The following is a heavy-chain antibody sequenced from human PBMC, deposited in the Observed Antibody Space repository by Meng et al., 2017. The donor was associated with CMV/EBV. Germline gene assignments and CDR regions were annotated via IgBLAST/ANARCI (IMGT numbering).Heavy chain of an antibody. Sequence: SVKVSCKASGYTFTSYGISWVRQAPGQGLEWMGWISAYNGNTNYAQKLQGRVTMTTDTSTSTAYMELRSLRSDDTAVYYCARAYCSSTSCYTNYYGMDVWGQGTTVTVSS. CDR2: ISAYNGNT. V-gene: IGHV1-18*01. CDR3: ARAYCSSTSCYTNYYGMDV. J-gene: IGHJ6*02. CDR1: GYTFTSYG. D-gene: IGHD2-2*02.